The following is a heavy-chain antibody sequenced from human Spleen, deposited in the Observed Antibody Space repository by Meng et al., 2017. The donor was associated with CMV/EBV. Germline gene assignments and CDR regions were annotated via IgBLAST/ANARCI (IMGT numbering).Heavy chain of an antibody. CDR2: IYSGGST. Sequence: GESLKISCAASGFTVSGNYMSWVRQAPGKGLEWVSVIYSGGSTYYADSVKGRFTISRDNSKNTLYLQMNSLRAEDTAVYYCASTRSLGQFDYWGQGTLVTVSS. V-gene: IGHV3-53*01. J-gene: IGHJ4*02. CDR3: ASTRSLGQFDY. D-gene: IGHD2-15*01. CDR1: GFTVSGNY.